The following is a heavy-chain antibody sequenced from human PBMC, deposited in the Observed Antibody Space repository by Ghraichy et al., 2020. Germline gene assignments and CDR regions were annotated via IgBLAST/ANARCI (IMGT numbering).Heavy chain of an antibody. CDR2: FDPEDGET. CDR1: GYTLTELS. J-gene: IGHJ4*02. V-gene: IGHV1-24*01. CDR3: ATDLVQSVRNYYDSSGYSSY. Sequence: ASVKVSCKVSGYTLTELSMHWVRQAPGKGLEWMGGFDPEDGETIYAQKFQGRVTMTEDTSTDTAYMELSSLRSEDTAVYYCATDLVQSVRNYYDSSGYSSYWGQGTLVTVSS. D-gene: IGHD3-22*01.